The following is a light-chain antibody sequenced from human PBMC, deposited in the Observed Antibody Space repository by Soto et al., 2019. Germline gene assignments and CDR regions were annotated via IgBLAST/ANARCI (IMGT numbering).Light chain of an antibody. J-gene: IGKJ2*01. CDR3: QQYHNWTPQYT. V-gene: IGKV3-15*01. Sequence: EIVMTQSPATLSVSPGERATLSCRASQTISSNLAWYQQKPGQSPRLLIHGASTRTTGVPARFSGSGYGTDSTLTVISLHSEDFAVYYSQQYHNWTPQYTFGQGTKMQIK. CDR1: QTISSN. CDR2: GAS.